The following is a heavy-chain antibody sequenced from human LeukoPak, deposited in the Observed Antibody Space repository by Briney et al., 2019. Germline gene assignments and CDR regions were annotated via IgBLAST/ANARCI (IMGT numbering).Heavy chain of an antibody. Sequence: PSETLSLTCTVSGRSISSGDYYWSWIRQPPGKGLEWIGYIYYSGSTYYNPSLKSRVTISVDTSKNQFSLKLSSVAAADTVVYYCAREHDLPLGGMDVWGQGTTVTVSS. CDR2: IYYSGST. V-gene: IGHV4-30-4*01. CDR1: GRSISSGDYY. J-gene: IGHJ6*02. D-gene: IGHD1-1*01. CDR3: AREHDLPLGGMDV.